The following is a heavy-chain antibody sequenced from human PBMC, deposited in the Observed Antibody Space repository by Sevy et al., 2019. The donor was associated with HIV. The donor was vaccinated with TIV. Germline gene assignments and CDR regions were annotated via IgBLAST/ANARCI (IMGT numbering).Heavy chain of an antibody. D-gene: IGHD6-6*01. CDR2: IWYDGSNK. Sequence: GESLKISCAASGFTFSSYGMHWVRQAPAKGLEWVAVIWYDGSNKYYADSVKGRVTISRDNSKNTPFLQMNSLRDEDTAVYYCARGLAALPGYYYGMDVWGQGTTVTVSS. V-gene: IGHV3-33*01. J-gene: IGHJ6*02. CDR3: ARGLAALPGYYYGMDV. CDR1: GFTFSSYG.